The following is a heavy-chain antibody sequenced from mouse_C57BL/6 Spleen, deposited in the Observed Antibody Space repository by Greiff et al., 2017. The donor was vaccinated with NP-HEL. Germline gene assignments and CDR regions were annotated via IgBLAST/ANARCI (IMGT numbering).Heavy chain of an antibody. V-gene: IGHV1-76*01. J-gene: IGHJ4*01. CDR2: IYPGSGNT. CDR3: AKEGGNSYAMDY. Sequence: VKLQESGAELVRPGASVKLSCKASGYTFTDYYINWVKQRPGQGLEWIARIYPGSGNTYYNEKFKGKATLTAEKSSSTAYMQLSSLTSEDSAVYFCAKEGGNSYAMDYWGQGTSVTVSS. D-gene: IGHD2-1*01. CDR1: GYTFTDYY.